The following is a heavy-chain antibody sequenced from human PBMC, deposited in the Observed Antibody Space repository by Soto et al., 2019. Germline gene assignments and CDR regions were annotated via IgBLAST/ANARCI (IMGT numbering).Heavy chain of an antibody. J-gene: IGHJ4*02. CDR3: AIGSGSYYDDY. Sequence: QVQLVESGGGVVQPGRSLRLSCAASGFTFSSYGMHWVRQAPGKGLEWVAVISYDGSNKYYADSVKGRFPISRDNSKNTLYLQMNSLRAEDTAVYYCAIGSGSYYDDYWGQGTLVTVSS. CDR2: ISYDGSNK. D-gene: IGHD3-10*01. V-gene: IGHV3-30*03. CDR1: GFTFSSYG.